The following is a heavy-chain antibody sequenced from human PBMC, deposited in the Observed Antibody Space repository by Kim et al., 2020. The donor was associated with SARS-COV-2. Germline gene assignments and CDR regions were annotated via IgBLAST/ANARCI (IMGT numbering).Heavy chain of an antibody. CDR3: ARVRRSSSSGPADY. Sequence: ASVKVSCKASGYTFTGYYMHWVRQAPGQGLEWMGRINPNSGGTNYAQKFQGRVTMTRDTSISTAYMELSRLRSDDTAVYYCARVRRSSSSGPADYWGQGTLVTVSS. V-gene: IGHV1-2*06. D-gene: IGHD6-6*01. J-gene: IGHJ4*02. CDR1: GYTFTGYY. CDR2: INPNSGGT.